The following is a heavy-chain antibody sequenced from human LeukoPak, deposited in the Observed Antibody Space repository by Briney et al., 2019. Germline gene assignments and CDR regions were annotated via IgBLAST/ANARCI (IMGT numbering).Heavy chain of an antibody. Sequence: GGSLRLSCAASGFTFDDYGMSWVRQGPGKGLEWVSGINWNGGSTGYADSVKGRFTISRDNSKNTLYLQMNSLTVEDTAVYYCAKRLYDAPTYYHYGMDVWGQGTTVTVSS. V-gene: IGHV3-20*04. J-gene: IGHJ6*02. CDR3: AKRLYDAPTYYHYGMDV. D-gene: IGHD3-16*01. CDR1: GFTFDDYG. CDR2: INWNGGST.